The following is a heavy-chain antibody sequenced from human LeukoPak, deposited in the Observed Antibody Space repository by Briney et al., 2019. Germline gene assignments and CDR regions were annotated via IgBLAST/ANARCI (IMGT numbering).Heavy chain of an antibody. D-gene: IGHD3-9*01. CDR3: PRPPYDILTGYYLPYYFDY. V-gene: IGHV4-39*01. Sequence: SDALSLTCTVSGVSISSRSYYWGWIRQPPGKGLELIGSSYYSGSPYYNPSLKSRVTIAVDPSKKQFSLKMRSVTAADTAVYYCPRPPYDILTGYYLPYYFDYWGRGAPVTVSS. CDR2: SYYSGSP. J-gene: IGHJ4*02. CDR1: GVSISSRSYY.